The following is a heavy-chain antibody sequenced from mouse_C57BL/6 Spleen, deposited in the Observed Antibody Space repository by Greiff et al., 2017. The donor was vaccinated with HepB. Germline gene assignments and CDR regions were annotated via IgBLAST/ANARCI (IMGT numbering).Heavy chain of an antibody. D-gene: IGHD2-10*02. CDR3: TRECGNYWYFDV. J-gene: IGHJ1*03. V-gene: IGHV5-9-1*02. Sequence: EVMLVESGEGLVKPGGSLKLSCAASGFTFSSYAMSWVRQTPEKRLEWVAYISSGGDYIYYADTVKGRFTISRDNARNTLYLQMSSLKSEDTAMYYCTRECGNYWYFDVWGTGTTVTVSS. CDR2: ISSGGDYI. CDR1: GFTFSSYA.